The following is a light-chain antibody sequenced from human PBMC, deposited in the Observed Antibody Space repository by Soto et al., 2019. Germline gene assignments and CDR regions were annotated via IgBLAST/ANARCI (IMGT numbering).Light chain of an antibody. CDR1: QSVSSTY. CDR2: DAS. V-gene: IGKV3-20*01. CDR3: QHYGGSPGFT. J-gene: IGKJ3*01. Sequence: EFVLTQSPDTLSLSPGERATLSCRASQSVSSTYLAWYQQKPGQAPRLLIYDASSRATGIPDRFSGSGSGTDFTLTISRLEPEDFAVYFCQHYGGSPGFTFGPGTKVDVK.